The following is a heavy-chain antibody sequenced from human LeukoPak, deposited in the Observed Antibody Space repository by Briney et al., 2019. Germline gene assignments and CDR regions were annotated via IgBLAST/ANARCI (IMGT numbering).Heavy chain of an antibody. CDR3: TRDGDAYNFDY. CDR1: GFIFSNYW. CDR2: IKGDGSHT. Sequence: GGSLRLSCAASGFIFSNYWMHWVRQAPGKGLEWVSRIKGDGSHTIYADSVKGRSTISRDNAKNTVYLQMNSLRAEDTAVYYCTRDGDAYNFDYWGQGTLVTVSS. J-gene: IGHJ4*02. V-gene: IGHV3-74*01. D-gene: IGHD5-24*01.